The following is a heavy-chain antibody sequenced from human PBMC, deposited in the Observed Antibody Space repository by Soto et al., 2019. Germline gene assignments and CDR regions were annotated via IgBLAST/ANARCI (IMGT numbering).Heavy chain of an antibody. J-gene: IGHJ6*02. V-gene: IGHV1-18*01. CDR2: ISPYTGNT. Sequence: QVKLVQSGDEVKKPGASVKVSCKASGYIVVNYGIAWVRQAPGQGLEWMGWISPYTGNTHSATKIQGRLTMTTDTSTSTAYMDLGSLTSDDTAVYYCVMVDNYVTPTPQDVWGQGTTVTVSS. CDR1: GYIVVNYG. CDR3: VMVDNYVTPTPQDV. D-gene: IGHD3-16*01.